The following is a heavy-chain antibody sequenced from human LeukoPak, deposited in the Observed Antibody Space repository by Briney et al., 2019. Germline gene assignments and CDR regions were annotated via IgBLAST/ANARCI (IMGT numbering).Heavy chain of an antibody. J-gene: IGHJ4*02. CDR1: GFTFSSYS. CDR3: ARLRNDYGDYVLDY. Sequence: GGSLRLSCAASGFTFSSYSMNWVRQAPGKGLEWVSSISSSSSYIYYADSVKGRFTISRDNAKNSLYLQMNSLRAEDTAVYYCARLRNDYGDYVLDYWGQGTLVTVSS. D-gene: IGHD4-17*01. CDR2: ISSSSSYI. V-gene: IGHV3-21*01.